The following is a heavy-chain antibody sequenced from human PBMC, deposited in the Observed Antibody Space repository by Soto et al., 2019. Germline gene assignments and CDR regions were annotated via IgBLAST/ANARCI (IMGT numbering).Heavy chain of an antibody. CDR3: GRGGSDSPRGMDV. CDR1: VFTFIPYW. J-gene: IGHJ6*02. Sequence: GWSLGLSCASSVFTFIPYWMHWVRQAPGKGLVWVSRINPDGSSTDYADSVKGRFTISRDNAKNTLYLQMNSLRAEDTAVYYCGRGGSDSPRGMDVWGQGTTVTVSS. CDR2: INPDGSST. V-gene: IGHV3-74*01. D-gene: IGHD6-19*01.